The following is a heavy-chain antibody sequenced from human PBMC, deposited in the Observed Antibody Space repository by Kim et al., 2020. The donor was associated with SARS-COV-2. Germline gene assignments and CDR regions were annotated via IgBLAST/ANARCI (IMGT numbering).Heavy chain of an antibody. V-gene: IGHV1-69*13. D-gene: IGHD1-1*01. Sequence: SVKVSCKASGGTFSSYAISWVRQAPGQGLEWMGGIIPIFGTANYAQKFQGRVTITADESTSTAYMELSSLRSEDTAVYYCATRRTGTTLGALGMDVWGQGTTVTVSS. CDR2: IIPIFGTA. J-gene: IGHJ6*02. CDR3: ATRRTGTTLGALGMDV. CDR1: GGTFSSYA.